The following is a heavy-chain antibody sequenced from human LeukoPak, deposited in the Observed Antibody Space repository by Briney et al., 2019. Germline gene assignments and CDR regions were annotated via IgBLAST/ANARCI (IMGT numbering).Heavy chain of an antibody. Sequence: SETLSLTCTVSGGSISSYYWSWIRQPAGKGLEWIGRIYTSGSTNYNPSLKSRVTMSVDTSKNQFSLKLSSVTAADTAVYYCAREGGYSSSWQYNWFDPWGQGTLVTVSS. CDR2: IYTSGST. J-gene: IGHJ5*02. CDR1: GGSISSYY. D-gene: IGHD6-13*01. CDR3: AREGGYSSSWQYNWFDP. V-gene: IGHV4-4*07.